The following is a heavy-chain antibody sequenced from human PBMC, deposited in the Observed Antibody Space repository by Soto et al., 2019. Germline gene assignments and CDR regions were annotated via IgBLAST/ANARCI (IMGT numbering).Heavy chain of an antibody. D-gene: IGHD1-1*01. CDR3: ARSEDNFSFIDY. CDR1: GDSVRGYY. CDR2: VFYSGST. J-gene: IGHJ4*02. Sequence: PSETLSLTCSVTGDSVRGYYWTWIRQPPGKGLEYIGYVFYSGSTRYNPSLKSRVAISIDTSKNHFSLKLNSVTAADTAVYFCARSEDNFSFIDYWGQGALVTVSS. V-gene: IGHV4-59*02.